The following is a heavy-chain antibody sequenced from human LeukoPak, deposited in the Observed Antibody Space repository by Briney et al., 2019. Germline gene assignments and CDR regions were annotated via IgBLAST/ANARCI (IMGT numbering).Heavy chain of an antibody. Sequence: GGSLRLSCAASGFTFSSSAMSWVRQTPEKGLEWVSAITGSGSSTYYADSVKGRFTISRDNSKNTLYLQMNSLRAEDTALFYCAKRKDSGGYYFFDYWGQGTLVTVSS. J-gene: IGHJ4*02. D-gene: IGHD3-22*01. CDR3: AKRKDSGGYYFFDY. CDR1: GFTFSSSA. V-gene: IGHV3-23*01. CDR2: ITGSGSST.